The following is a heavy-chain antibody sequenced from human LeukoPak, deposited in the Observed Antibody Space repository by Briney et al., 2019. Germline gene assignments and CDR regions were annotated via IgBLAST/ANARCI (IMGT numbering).Heavy chain of an antibody. CDR3: AKDYGGSYSTENYFDY. V-gene: IGHV3-30*18. CDR2: ISYDGSNK. Sequence: GRSLRLSCAASGFTFSSYGMHWVRQAPGKGLEWVAVISYDGSNKYYADSVKGRFTISRDNSKNTLYLQMNSLRAEDTAVYYCAKDYGGSYSTENYFDYWGQGTLVTVSS. D-gene: IGHD1-26*01. CDR1: GFTFSSYG. J-gene: IGHJ4*02.